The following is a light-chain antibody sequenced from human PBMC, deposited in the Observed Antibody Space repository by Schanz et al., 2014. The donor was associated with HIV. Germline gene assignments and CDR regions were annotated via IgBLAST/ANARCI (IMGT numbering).Light chain of an antibody. Sequence: EIVMTQSPATLSVSPGERATLSCRASQSVSTNLAWYQQKPGQAPRLLMYGASTRATGIPARFSGSGSGTEFTLTISSLQSEDFAVYYCQQYDDWPTWTFGPGTMLEVK. CDR2: GAS. J-gene: IGKJ1*01. V-gene: IGKV3-15*01. CDR1: QSVSTN. CDR3: QQYDDWPTWT.